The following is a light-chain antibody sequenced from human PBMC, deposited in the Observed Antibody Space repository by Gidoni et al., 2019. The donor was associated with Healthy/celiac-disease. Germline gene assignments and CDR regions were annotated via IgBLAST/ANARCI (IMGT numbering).Light chain of an antibody. CDR1: QGISSY. CDR3: QQYYSYPQT. Sequence: AIRMTQSPSSFSASTGDRVTITCRASQGISSYLAWYQQKPGKAPKPLIYAASTLQSGDPSRFSGSGSGTDFTLTISCLQSEDFATYYCQQYYSYPQTFGQGTKVEIK. J-gene: IGKJ1*01. V-gene: IGKV1-8*01. CDR2: AAS.